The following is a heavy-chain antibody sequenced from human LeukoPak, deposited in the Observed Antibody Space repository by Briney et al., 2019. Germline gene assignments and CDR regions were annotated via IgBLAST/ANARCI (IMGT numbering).Heavy chain of an antibody. V-gene: IGHV3-66*01. CDR3: ASDYLRPAYYYYGMDV. CDR2: IYSGGST. CDR1: GFTVSSNY. J-gene: IGHJ6*02. Sequence: GGSLRLSCAASGFTVSSNYMSWVRQAPGKGLEWVSVIYSGGSTYCADSVKGRFTISRDNSKNTLYLQMNSLRAEDTAVYYCASDYLRPAYYYYGMDVWGQGTTVTVSS. D-gene: IGHD2/OR15-2a*01.